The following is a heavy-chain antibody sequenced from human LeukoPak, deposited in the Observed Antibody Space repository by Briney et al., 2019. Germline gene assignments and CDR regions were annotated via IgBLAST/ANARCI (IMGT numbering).Heavy chain of an antibody. V-gene: IGHV5-51*01. Sequence: GASLKISCKGSGYTFTPYWIAWVRQMPGKGLDWMGIIYPGDSDTRYSPSFQGQVTTSADKSISTAYLQWSSLKASDSAIYYCASHIIAGRPSYAFDIWGQGTMGTVS. J-gene: IGHJ3*02. CDR2: IYPGDSDT. D-gene: IGHD6-6*01. CDR3: ASHIIAGRPSYAFDI. CDR1: GYTFTPYW.